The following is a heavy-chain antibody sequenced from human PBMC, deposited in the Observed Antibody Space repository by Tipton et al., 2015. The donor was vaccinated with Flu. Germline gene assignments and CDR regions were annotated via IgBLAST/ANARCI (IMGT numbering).Heavy chain of an antibody. CDR1: GGSISSYY. CDR2: IYYSGST. Sequence: LRLSCTVSGGSISSYYWSWIRQPPGKGLEWIGYIYYSGSTNYNPSLKSRVTISVDTSKNQFSLKLSSVTAADTAVYYCARGSLRRRVFDYWGQGTLVTVSS. V-gene: IGHV4-59*01. J-gene: IGHJ4*02. CDR3: ARGSLRRRVFDY. D-gene: IGHD5/OR15-5a*01.